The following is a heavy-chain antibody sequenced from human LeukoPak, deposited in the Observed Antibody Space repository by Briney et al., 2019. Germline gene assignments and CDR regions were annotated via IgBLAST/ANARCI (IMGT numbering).Heavy chain of an antibody. J-gene: IGHJ6*03. CDR3: ARALRITIFGVVIMSRGGVPMDV. D-gene: IGHD3-3*01. Sequence: SETLSPTCTVSGGSISSSSYYWGWIRQPPGKGLEWIGSIYYSGSTYYNPSLKSRVTISVDTSKNQFSLKLSSVTAADTAVYYCARALRITIFGVVIMSRGGVPMDVWGKGTTVTVSS. CDR2: IYYSGST. CDR1: GGSISSSSYY. V-gene: IGHV4-39*07.